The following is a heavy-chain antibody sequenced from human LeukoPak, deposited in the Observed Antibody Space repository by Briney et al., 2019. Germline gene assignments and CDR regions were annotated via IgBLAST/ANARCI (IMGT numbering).Heavy chain of an antibody. Sequence: ASVKVSCKASGYTFTSYGISWVRQAPGQGLEWMGWISAYNGNTNYAQKLQGRVTMTTDTSTSTAYMELRSLRSDDTAVYYCARDGPFIVVVPAAMFSAFDIWGQGTMVTVSS. CDR1: GYTFTSYG. J-gene: IGHJ3*02. CDR3: ARDGPFIVVVPAAMFSAFDI. CDR2: ISAYNGNT. V-gene: IGHV1-18*01. D-gene: IGHD2-2*01.